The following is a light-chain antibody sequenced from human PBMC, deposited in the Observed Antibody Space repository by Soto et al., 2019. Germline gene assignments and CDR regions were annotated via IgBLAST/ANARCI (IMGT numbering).Light chain of an antibody. V-gene: IGKV1-39*01. Sequence: DIQMTQSPSSLSASVGDRVTITCRASQDARSYLNWYQQDPGKAPKLLIYAASTLHGGVPSRFSGSGSGTDFTLSISSLQPEDSATYYCQQTYSTPRTFGQGTKVDI. J-gene: IGKJ1*01. CDR3: QQTYSTPRT. CDR1: QDARSY. CDR2: AAS.